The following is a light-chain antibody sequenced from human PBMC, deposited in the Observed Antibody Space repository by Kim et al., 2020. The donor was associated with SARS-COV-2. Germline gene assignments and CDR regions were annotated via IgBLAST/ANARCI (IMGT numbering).Light chain of an antibody. V-gene: IGKV1-33*01. CDR2: DVS. Sequence: DIQMTQSPSSLSASVGDRLTITCQASQDIGKYLNWYQQKPGKAPELLLYDVSNLETGVPSRFSGSGSGTDFTFTISSLQPEDIATYYCQRYTHLLTFGGGTKVEIK. CDR1: QDIGKY. CDR3: QRYTHLLT. J-gene: IGKJ4*02.